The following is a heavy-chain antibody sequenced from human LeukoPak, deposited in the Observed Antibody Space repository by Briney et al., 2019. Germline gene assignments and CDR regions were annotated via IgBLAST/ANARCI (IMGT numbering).Heavy chain of an antibody. D-gene: IGHD6-13*01. V-gene: IGHV3-48*04. CDR3: ARMWGSSWSYFDY. Sequence: GGSLRLSCAGSGFTFSSYSMNWVRQAPGKGLEWVSYISSGSTTIYYADSVKGRFTISRDNAKNSLYLQMNSLRAEDTAVYFCARMWGSSWSYFDYWGQGTLVTVSS. CDR1: GFTFSSYS. J-gene: IGHJ4*02. CDR2: ISSGSTTI.